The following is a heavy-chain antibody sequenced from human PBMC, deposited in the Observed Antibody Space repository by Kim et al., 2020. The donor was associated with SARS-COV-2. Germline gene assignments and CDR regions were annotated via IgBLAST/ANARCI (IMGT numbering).Heavy chain of an antibody. J-gene: IGHJ4*02. D-gene: IGHD3-10*01. CDR3: AKAMVRGVIPPFDY. V-gene: IGHV3-9*01. Sequence: ADSVKCRFTISRDNAKNALYLQMNSLRAEDTALYYCAKAMVRGVIPPFDYWGQGTLVTVSS.